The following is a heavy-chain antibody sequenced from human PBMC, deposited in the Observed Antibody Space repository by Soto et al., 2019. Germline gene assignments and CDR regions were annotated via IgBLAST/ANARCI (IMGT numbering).Heavy chain of an antibody. CDR1: GYTFTSYD. CDR2: MNPNSGNT. V-gene: IGHV1-8*01. Sequence: QVQLVQSGAEVKKPGASVKVSCKASGYTFTSYDINWVRQATGQGLEWMGWMNPNSGNTGYAQKFQGRVTMTRNTSISTAYMELSSLRSEDTAVYYCARGPSTADGTGYYMDVWGKGTTVTVSS. CDR3: ARGPSTADGTGYYMDV. J-gene: IGHJ6*03. D-gene: IGHD6-13*01.